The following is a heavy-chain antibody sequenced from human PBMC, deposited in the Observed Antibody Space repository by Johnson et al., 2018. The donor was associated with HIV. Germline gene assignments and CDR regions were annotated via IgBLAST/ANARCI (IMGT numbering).Heavy chain of an antibody. CDR1: GFTFDDYG. V-gene: IGHV3-30*02. CDR2: IRYDGSDK. J-gene: IGHJ3*02. CDR3: AKDLGQRVGAPAYYALDI. Sequence: QVQLVESGGGVVRPGGSLRLSCAASGFTFDDYGMSWVRQAPGKGLEWVAFIRYDGSDKYYADSAKGRFTISRDNSMNTLYLQMNSLRAEDTAVYYCAKDLGQRVGAPAYYALDIWGQGTVVTVSS. D-gene: IGHD1-26*01.